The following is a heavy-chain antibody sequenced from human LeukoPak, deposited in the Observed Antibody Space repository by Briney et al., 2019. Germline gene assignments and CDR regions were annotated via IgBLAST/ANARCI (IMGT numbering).Heavy chain of an antibody. CDR3: ARGNAYYYDSSGYYYYMDV. CDR2: IIPIFGTA. Sequence: GASVKVSCKASGYTFTSYGISWVRQAPGQGLEWMGGIIPIFGTANYAQKFQGRVTITADESTSTAYMELSSLRSEDTAVYYWARGNAYYYDSSGYYYYMDVWGKGTTVTISS. J-gene: IGHJ6*03. CDR1: GYTFTSYG. V-gene: IGHV1-69*13. D-gene: IGHD3-22*01.